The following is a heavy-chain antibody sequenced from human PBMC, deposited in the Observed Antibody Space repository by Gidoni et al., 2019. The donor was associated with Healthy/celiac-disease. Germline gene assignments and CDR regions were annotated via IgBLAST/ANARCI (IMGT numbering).Heavy chain of an antibody. CDR2: INHRGST. Sequence: VQLQQWGAGLGEPSETLSLTCAVYGGSFSGYYWSWVRQPSGKGLEWIEEINHRGSTKYNASLKSRVTITVDTTKNKFSLKQSSVTAADAAVYYCAGGSRYYYGSSGYGYWGQGTLVTVSS. V-gene: IGHV4-34*01. CDR3: AGGSRYYYGSSGYGY. J-gene: IGHJ4*01. D-gene: IGHD3-22*01. CDR1: GGSFSGYY.